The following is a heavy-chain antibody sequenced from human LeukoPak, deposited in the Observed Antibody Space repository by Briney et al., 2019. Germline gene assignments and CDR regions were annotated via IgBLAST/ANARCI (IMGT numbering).Heavy chain of an antibody. J-gene: IGHJ4*02. D-gene: IGHD1-26*01. V-gene: IGHV3-7*01. Sequence: GGSLRLSCVASGFTFSSYAMSWVRQAPGKGLEWVANIKQDGSEKYYVDSVKGRFTISRDNAKNSLYLQMNSLRAEDTAVYYCARVGYSGSYFFDYWGQGTLVTVSS. CDR1: GFTFSSYA. CDR2: IKQDGSEK. CDR3: ARVGYSGSYFFDY.